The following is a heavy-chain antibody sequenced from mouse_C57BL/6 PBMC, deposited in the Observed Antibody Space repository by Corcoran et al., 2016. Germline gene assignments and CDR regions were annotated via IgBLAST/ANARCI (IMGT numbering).Heavy chain of an antibody. V-gene: IGHV1-9*01. D-gene: IGHD2-3*01. Sequence: AQLPQSGASLMKPGASVKLSCKATGYTFTGYWIEWVKQWPGHGLEWIGEILPGSGSTNYNEKFTGKATFTADTSSNTAYMQLSSLTTEDSAIYYCARSIYDGYYFPDYWGQGTTLTVSA. CDR2: ILPGSGST. CDR1: GYTFTGYW. J-gene: IGHJ2*01. CDR3: ARSIYDGYYFPDY.